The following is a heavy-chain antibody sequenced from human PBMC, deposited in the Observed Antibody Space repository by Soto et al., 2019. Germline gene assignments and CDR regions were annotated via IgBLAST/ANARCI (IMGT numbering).Heavy chain of an antibody. CDR2: IWYDGSNK. J-gene: IGHJ6*02. D-gene: IGHD7-27*01. CDR3: ARETGAPLYGMDV. CDR1: GFTFSAYG. Sequence: TGGSLRLSCAASGFTFSAYGMHWVRQAPGKGLEWVAVIWYDGSNKYYVDSVKGRFTISRDDSKNTLYLQMNSLRAEATAVYYCARETGAPLYGMDVWGQGTTVTVSS. V-gene: IGHV3-33*01.